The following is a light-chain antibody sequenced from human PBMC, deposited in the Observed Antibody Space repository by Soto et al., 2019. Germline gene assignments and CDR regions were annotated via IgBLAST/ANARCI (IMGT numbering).Light chain of an antibody. CDR3: RQYGTSLGFP. CDR1: QSVSSNL. Sequence: EIVLTQSPGTLSLSPGERATLSCRASQSVSSNLLAWYQEKPGQAPRLLIYGVSKRATGIPDRFSVSGSGIDFTLTISRLEAEDFAVYYCRQYGTSLGFPVGGGTKVDIK. CDR2: GVS. V-gene: IGKV3-20*01. J-gene: IGKJ4*01.